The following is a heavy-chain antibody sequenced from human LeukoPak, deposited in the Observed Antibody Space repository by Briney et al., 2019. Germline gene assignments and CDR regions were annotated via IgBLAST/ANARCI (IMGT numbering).Heavy chain of an antibody. J-gene: IGHJ4*02. CDR3: ARHGYTASHYFLDY. V-gene: IGHV4-4*07. CDR1: SGSINSYY. D-gene: IGHD3-16*01. CDR2: IYTTGKT. Sequence: SETLSLTCTVSSGSINSYYWGWVRQPAGRGLEWIGRIYTTGKTDYNPSLKSRLTMSVDTSKRQFSLNLRSVTAADTAIYYCARHGYTASHYFLDYWSQGTLVTVSS.